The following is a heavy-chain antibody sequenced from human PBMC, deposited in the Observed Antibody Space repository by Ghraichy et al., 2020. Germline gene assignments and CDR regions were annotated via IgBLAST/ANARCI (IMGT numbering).Heavy chain of an antibody. D-gene: IGHD3/OR15-3a*01. J-gene: IGHJ3*02. CDR3: ARPLDYLNAFDI. V-gene: IGHV3-30-3*01. Sequence: GESLNISCAASGFTFSSYAMHWVRQAPGKGLEWVAVISYDGSNKYYADSVKGRFTISRDNSKNTLYLQMNSLRAEDTAVYYCARPLDYLNAFDIWGQGTMVTVSS. CDR2: ISYDGSNK. CDR1: GFTFSSYA.